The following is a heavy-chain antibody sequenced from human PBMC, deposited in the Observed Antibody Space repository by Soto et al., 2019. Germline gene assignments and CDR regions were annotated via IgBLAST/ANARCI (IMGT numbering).Heavy chain of an antibody. Sequence: QVQLVQSGAEVKKPGSSVKVSCQASGGTFSSYIISWVRQAPGQGLEWMGRIIPILGIANYAQKFQGRVTITADKSTSTAYMELSSLRSEDTAVYYCARAGGIAVAESLAVWGQGTMVTVSS. V-gene: IGHV1-69*02. J-gene: IGHJ3*01. CDR1: GGTFSSYI. D-gene: IGHD6-19*01. CDR2: IIPILGIA. CDR3: ARAGGIAVAESLAV.